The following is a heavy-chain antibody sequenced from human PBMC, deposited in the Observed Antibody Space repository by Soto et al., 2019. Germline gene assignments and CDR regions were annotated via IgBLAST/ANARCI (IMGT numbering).Heavy chain of an antibody. V-gene: IGHV4-4*07. D-gene: IGHD1-1*01. CDR3: VRDRTKNLRDWFDP. CDR1: GASISGFY. CDR2: IYATGTT. J-gene: IGHJ5*02. Sequence: QVQLQESGPGLGKPSETLSLTCTVSGASISGFYWSWIRKSAGKGLEWIGRIYATGTTDYNPSLKRLVMMSADTSKKQFALKLRSVTAAETAVYYCVRDRTKNLRDWFDPWGQGISVTVSS.